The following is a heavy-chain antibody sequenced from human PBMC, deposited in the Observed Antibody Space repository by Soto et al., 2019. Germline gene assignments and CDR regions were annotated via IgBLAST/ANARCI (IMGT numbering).Heavy chain of an antibody. CDR3: ARGESLAARTWVFDF. D-gene: IGHD6-6*01. CDR2: TYYRSKWNN. V-gene: IGHV6-1*01. CDR1: GDSVSSNSAA. Sequence: SQTLSLTCDISGDSVSSNSAAWNWIRQSPSRGLEWLGRTYYRSKWNNDYALSVKSRITISPDKPKNQFSLQLDSVTPDDTAMYFCARGESLAARTWVFDFWGQGIQVTVSS. J-gene: IGHJ4*02.